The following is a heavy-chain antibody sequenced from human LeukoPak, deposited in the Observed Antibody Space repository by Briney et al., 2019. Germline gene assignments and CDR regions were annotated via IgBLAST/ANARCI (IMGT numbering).Heavy chain of an antibody. J-gene: IGHJ4*02. CDR1: GFTFSSYG. D-gene: IGHD3-3*01. CDR2: ISGSGGST. Sequence: GGSLRLSCAASGFTFSSYGMSWVRQAPGKGLEWVSAISGSGGSTGYADSVKGRFTISRDNAKNSLYLQMNSLRAEDTALYYCARGVFWSGYYNPHFDYWGQGTLVTVSS. CDR3: ARGVFWSGYYNPHFDY. V-gene: IGHV3-20*04.